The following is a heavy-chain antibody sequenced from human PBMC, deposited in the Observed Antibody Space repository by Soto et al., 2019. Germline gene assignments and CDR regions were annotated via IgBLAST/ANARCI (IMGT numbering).Heavy chain of an antibody. V-gene: IGHV4-30-2*01. CDR2: IYHRGNT. D-gene: IGHD3-22*01. J-gene: IGHJ5*02. CDR3: ARVKHYYDSRNWFGP. CDR1: GGSISSDDYS. Sequence: SETLSLTCAVSGGSISSDDYSWSWIRQPPGKGLEWIGYIYHRGNTYYNPSLKSRVTISVDTSKNQFSLKVNSVTAADTAVYYCARVKHYYDSRNWFGPWGQGTLVTVSS.